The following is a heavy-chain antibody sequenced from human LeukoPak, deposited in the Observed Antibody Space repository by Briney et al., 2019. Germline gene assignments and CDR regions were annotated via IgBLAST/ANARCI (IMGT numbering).Heavy chain of an antibody. CDR2: IYYSGST. Sequence: SETLSLTCTVSGGSISSYYWSWSRQPPGKGLEWIGYIYYSGSTNYNPSLKSRVTISVDTSKNQFSLKLSSVTAADTAVYYCARGPHYYDSSGYYYWWFDPWGQGTLVTVSS. CDR3: ARGPHYYDSSGYYYWWFDP. J-gene: IGHJ5*02. D-gene: IGHD3-22*01. CDR1: GGSISSYY. V-gene: IGHV4-59*01.